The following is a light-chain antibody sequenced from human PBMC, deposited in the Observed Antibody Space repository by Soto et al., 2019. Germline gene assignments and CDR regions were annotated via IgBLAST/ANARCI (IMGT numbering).Light chain of an antibody. CDR2: GAS. Sequence: EIVMTQSPATLSVSPGERATLSCRASQSVSSNLAWYQQKPGQAPRLLIYGASTRATGIPARFSGSGSGTECTLTISSLKSEDFAVYYCQQYNNWPQTFGNGTKVESK. CDR3: QQYNNWPQT. CDR1: QSVSSN. V-gene: IGKV3-15*01. J-gene: IGKJ1*01.